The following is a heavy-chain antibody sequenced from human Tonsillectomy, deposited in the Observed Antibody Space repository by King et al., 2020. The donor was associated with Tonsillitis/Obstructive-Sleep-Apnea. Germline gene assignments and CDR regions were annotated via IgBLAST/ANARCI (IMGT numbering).Heavy chain of an antibody. CDR3: ASGPAAEDFWSGYYFDY. V-gene: IGHV3-33*01. J-gene: IGHJ4*02. CDR1: GFTFSSYG. CDR2: IWYDGSNK. D-gene: IGHD3-3*01. Sequence: VQLVESGGGVVQPGRSLRLSCAASGFTFSSYGMHWVRQAPGKGLEWVAVIWYDGSNKYYADSVKGRFTISRDNSKNTLYLQMNSLRAEDTAVYYCASGPAAEDFWSGYYFDYWGQGTLVTVSS.